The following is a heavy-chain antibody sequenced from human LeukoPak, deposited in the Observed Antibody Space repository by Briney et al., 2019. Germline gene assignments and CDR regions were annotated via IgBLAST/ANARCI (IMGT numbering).Heavy chain of an antibody. CDR1: GFTFGSYA. V-gene: IGHV3-30-3*01. CDR3: AKDQGPFKWLVLDY. J-gene: IGHJ4*02. Sequence: GGSLRLSCAASGFTFGSYAMHWVRQAPGKGLEWVAVISYDGSNKYYADSVKGRFTISRDNSKNTLYLQMNSLRAEDTAMYYCAKDQGPFKWLVLDYWGQGALVGVSS. CDR2: ISYDGSNK. D-gene: IGHD6-19*01.